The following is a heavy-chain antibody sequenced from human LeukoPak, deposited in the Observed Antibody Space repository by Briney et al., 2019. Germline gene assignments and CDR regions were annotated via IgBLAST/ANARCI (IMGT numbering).Heavy chain of an antibody. D-gene: IGHD6-6*01. J-gene: IGHJ6*03. CDR1: GGSISSRGSY. CDR2: INHSGST. CDR3: ARHTNSSSSWPDYMDV. Sequence: SETLSLTCTVSGGSISSRGSYWGWIRQPPGKGLEWIGEINHSGSTNYNPSLKSRVTISVDTSKNQFSLKLSSVTAADTAVYYCARHTNSSSSWPDYMDVWGKGTTVTVSS. V-gene: IGHV4-39*01.